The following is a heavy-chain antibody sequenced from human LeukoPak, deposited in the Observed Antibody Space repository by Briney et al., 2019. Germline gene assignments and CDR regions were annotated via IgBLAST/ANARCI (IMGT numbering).Heavy chain of an antibody. CDR3: TTIVPNVVATMVADY. Sequence: GGSLRLSCVVSGLTVSNSYISWVRQAPGKGPEWVSVIYNNGRTYHANSVKGRFTISRDNSQNTVYLQMDTLRAEDTAVYYCTTIVPNVVATMVADYWGQGTLVTVSS. J-gene: IGHJ4*02. CDR2: IYNNGRT. CDR1: GLTVSNSY. D-gene: IGHD5-12*01. V-gene: IGHV3-53*01.